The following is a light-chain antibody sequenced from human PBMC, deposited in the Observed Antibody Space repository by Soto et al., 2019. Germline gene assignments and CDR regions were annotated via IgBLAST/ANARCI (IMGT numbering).Light chain of an antibody. CDR3: QQRSNWPPIT. CDR2: DAS. CDR1: QSVSSY. Sequence: VLKQSPVTLSLYTGERATLSCRASQSVSSYLAWYQQKPGQAPRLLIYDASNRATGIPARFSGGGSGTDFTLTIDNLEPEDFAIYYCQQRSNWPPITFGHGRLLAI. V-gene: IGKV3-11*01. J-gene: IGKJ5*01.